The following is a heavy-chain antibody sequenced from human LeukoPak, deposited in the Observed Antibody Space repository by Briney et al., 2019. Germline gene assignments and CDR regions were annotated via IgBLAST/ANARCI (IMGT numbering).Heavy chain of an antibody. V-gene: IGHV4-59*08. CDR3: ASHSSYVSPFRS. CDR2: IHSRVGT. CDR1: GGSFSPYY. D-gene: IGHD3-10*02. Sequence: SETLSLTCTVSGGSFSPYYWSWIRQPPGKGLEWIGHIHSRVGTNYNPSIKSRVTISVDTSKNQFSLTLSSVTAADTAVYYCASHSSYVSPFRSWGRGPLVTVSP. J-gene: IGHJ5*02.